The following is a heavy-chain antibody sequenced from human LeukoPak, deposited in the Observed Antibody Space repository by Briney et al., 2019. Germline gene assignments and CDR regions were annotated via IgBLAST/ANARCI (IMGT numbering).Heavy chain of an antibody. CDR2: IKQDGSEK. CDR3: ARDKIAAAGTDYYYGMDV. J-gene: IGHJ6*02. CDR1: GFTFSSYW. V-gene: IGHV3-7*01. D-gene: IGHD6-13*01. Sequence: GGSLRLSCAASGFTFSSYWMSWVRQAPGKGLEWVANIKQDGSEKYYVDSVKGRFTISRDNAKNSVYLQMNSLRAEDMAVYYCARDKIAAAGTDYYYGMDVWGQGTTVTVSS.